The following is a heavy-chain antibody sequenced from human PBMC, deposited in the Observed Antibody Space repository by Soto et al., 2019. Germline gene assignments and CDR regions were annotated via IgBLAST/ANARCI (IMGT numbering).Heavy chain of an antibody. CDR2: IIPILGIA. Sequence: QVQLVQSGAEVKKPGSSVKVSCKASGGTFSSYTISWVRQAPGQGLEWMGRIIPILGIANYAQKFQGRVTXXAXKXXSAAYMELSSLRSEDTAVYYCGRRYYDGGGYYGYYWGQGTLVAVSS. D-gene: IGHD3-22*01. CDR3: GRRYYDGGGYYGYY. V-gene: IGHV1-69*02. J-gene: IGHJ4*02. CDR1: GGTFSSYT.